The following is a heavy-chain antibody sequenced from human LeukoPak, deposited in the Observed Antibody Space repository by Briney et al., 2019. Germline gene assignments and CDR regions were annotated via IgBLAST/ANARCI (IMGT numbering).Heavy chain of an antibody. CDR2: IYYSGST. J-gene: IGHJ5*02. Sequence: PSETLSLTCTVSGGSISSYYWSWIRQPPGKGLEWIGYIYYSGSTYYNPSLKSRVTISVDTSKNQFSLKLSSVTAADTAVYYCARDDPQYWFDPWGQGTLVTVSS. V-gene: IGHV4-30-4*08. CDR1: GGSISSYY. D-gene: IGHD3-3*01. CDR3: ARDDPQYWFDP.